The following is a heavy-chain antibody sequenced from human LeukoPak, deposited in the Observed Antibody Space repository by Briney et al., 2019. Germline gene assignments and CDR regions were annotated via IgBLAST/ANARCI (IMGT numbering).Heavy chain of an antibody. CDR2: VYTSGST. CDR1: GGYISSYY. D-gene: IGHD2-21*01. Sequence: SESLSLNCIVSGGYISSYYWSWIRRPAENGLEWIGRVYTSGSTNHNPSLQSRVTISLDTSKNQFSLKLSSVTAADTAVYYCARLLDTVVIGDYWGQGTLVTVSS. V-gene: IGHV4-4*07. CDR3: ARLLDTVVIGDY. J-gene: IGHJ4*02.